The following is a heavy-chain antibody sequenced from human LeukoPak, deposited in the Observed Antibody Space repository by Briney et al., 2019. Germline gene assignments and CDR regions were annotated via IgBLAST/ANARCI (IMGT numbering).Heavy chain of an antibody. D-gene: IGHD4-17*01. J-gene: IGHJ6*02. V-gene: IGHV4-31*11. CDR2: IYYSGST. CDR1: GGSINSGSYY. Sequence: SQTLSLTCAVSGGSINSGSYYWSWIRQHPGKGLEWIGYIYYSGSTYYNPSLKSRVTISVDTSKNQFSLKLRSVTAADTAVYYCAREDYGGSNGMDVWGQGTTVTVSS. CDR3: AREDYGGSNGMDV.